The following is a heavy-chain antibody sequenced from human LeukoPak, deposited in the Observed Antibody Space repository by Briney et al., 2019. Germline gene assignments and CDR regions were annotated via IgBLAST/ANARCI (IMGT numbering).Heavy chain of an antibody. V-gene: IGHV3-48*03. Sequence: GGSLRLSCAASGFTFSSYEMNWVRQAPGKGLEWVSYISSSGSTIYYADSVKGRFTIFRDNAKNSLYLQMNSLRAEDTAVYYCARDKSTMIVVVPDAFDIWGQGTMVTVSS. CDR3: ARDKSTMIVVVPDAFDI. D-gene: IGHD3-22*01. J-gene: IGHJ3*02. CDR2: ISSSGSTI. CDR1: GFTFSSYE.